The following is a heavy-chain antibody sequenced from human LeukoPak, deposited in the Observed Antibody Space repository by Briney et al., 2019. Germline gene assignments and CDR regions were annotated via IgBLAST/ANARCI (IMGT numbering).Heavy chain of an antibody. J-gene: IGHJ4*02. D-gene: IGHD6-6*01. CDR1: GYTFTSYD. CDR3: ARHYSSSSWIDY. V-gene: IGHV1-8*01. CDR2: MNPNSGNT. Sequence: ASVKVSCKASGYTFTSYDINWVRQATGQGLEWMGWMNPNSGNTGYAQKFQGRVTMTMNTSISTAYMELSSLRSEDTAVYYCARHYSSSSWIDYWGQGTLVTVSS.